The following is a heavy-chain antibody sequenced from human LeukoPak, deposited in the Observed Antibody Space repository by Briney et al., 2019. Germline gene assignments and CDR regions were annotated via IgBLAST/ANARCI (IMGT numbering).Heavy chain of an antibody. D-gene: IGHD4-11*01. CDR3: ARCPSHDYGNGQEAYMDV. J-gene: IGHJ6*03. Sequence: PSETLSLTCTVSGGSISSSSYYWGWIRQPPGKGLEWIGSIYYSGSTYYNPSLKSRVTISVDTSKNQFSLKLSSVTAADTAVYYCARCPSHDYGNGQEAYMDVWGKGTTVTVSS. CDR1: GGSISSSSYY. V-gene: IGHV4-39*01. CDR2: IYYSGST.